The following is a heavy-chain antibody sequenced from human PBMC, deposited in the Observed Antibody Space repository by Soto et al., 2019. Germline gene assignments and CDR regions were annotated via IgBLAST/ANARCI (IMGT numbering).Heavy chain of an antibody. CDR1: GGSLSSGGYY. CDR2: IYYSGST. D-gene: IGHD3-10*01. CDR3: ARADSVLWFGVAFEH. J-gene: IGHJ4*02. Sequence: QVQLQESGPGLVKPSQTLSLTCTVSGGSLSSGGYYLSWIRQHPGKGLEWIGYIYYSGSTYFNPSLKSRVIISVDTSKNQFSLKLSAVPAADTAVYYCARADSVLWFGVAFEHWGQGPRLTVSS. V-gene: IGHV4-31*03.